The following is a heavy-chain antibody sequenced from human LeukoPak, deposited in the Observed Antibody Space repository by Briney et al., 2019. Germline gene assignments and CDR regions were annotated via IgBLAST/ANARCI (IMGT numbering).Heavy chain of an antibody. V-gene: IGHV3-23*01. CDR3: AKELRQQLVLFDY. D-gene: IGHD6-13*01. J-gene: IGHJ4*02. CDR2: ISGSGGST. CDR1: GFTFSSYA. Sequence: GRSLRLSCAASGFTFSSYAMSWVRQAPGKGLEWVSAISGSGGSTYYADSVKGRITISRDNSKNTLYLQMNSLRAEDTAVYYCAKELRQQLVLFDYWGQGTLVTVSS.